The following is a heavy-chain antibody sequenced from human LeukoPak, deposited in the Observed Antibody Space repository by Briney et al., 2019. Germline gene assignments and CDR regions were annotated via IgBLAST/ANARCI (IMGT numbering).Heavy chain of an antibody. Sequence: SVKVSRKASGGTFSGYAISWVRQAPGQGLEWMGGIIPIFGTANYAQKFQGRVTITADESTSTAYMELSSLRSEDTAVYYCAITGAYSSGWYRRYFDYWGQGTLVTVSS. D-gene: IGHD6-19*01. CDR2: IIPIFGTA. V-gene: IGHV1-69*13. CDR3: AITGAYSSGWYRRYFDY. J-gene: IGHJ4*02. CDR1: GGTFSGYA.